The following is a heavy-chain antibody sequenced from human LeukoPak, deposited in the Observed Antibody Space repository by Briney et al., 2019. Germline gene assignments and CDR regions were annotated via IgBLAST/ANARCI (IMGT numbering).Heavy chain of an antibody. J-gene: IGHJ4*02. V-gene: IGHV4-59*08. CDR3: ASNYYGSGSLDY. CDR1: GGSISSYD. CDR2: IYYSGST. D-gene: IGHD3-10*01. Sequence: SETLSLTCTFSGGSISSYDWSWIRQPPGKGLEWIGYIYYSGSTNYNPSLKSRVTISVDTSKNQFSLKVSSVTAADTAVYYCASNYYGSGSLDYWGQGNLVTVSS.